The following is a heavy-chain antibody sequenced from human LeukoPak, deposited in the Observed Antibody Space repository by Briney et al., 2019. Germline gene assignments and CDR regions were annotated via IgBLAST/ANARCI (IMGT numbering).Heavy chain of an antibody. Sequence: GGSLRLSCAASGFTFSSYGMHWVRQAPGKGLEWVAFIRYDGSNKYYADSVKGRFTISRDNSKNTLYLQMNSLRAEDTAVYYCAKAMIVVVPDAFDIWGQGTMVTVSS. D-gene: IGHD3-22*01. CDR3: AKAMIVVVPDAFDI. J-gene: IGHJ3*02. V-gene: IGHV3-30*02. CDR2: IRYDGSNK. CDR1: GFTFSSYG.